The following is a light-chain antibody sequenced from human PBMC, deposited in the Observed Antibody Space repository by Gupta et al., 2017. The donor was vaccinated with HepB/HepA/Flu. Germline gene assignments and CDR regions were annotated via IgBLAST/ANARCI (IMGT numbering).Light chain of an antibody. CDR2: GAS. J-gene: IGKJ2*01. Sequence: EIVLTQFPGTLSLSPGERATLCCRASQIVSSNYLAWYQQKPGQAPRLLMYGASSRATGIPDRFSGSGSATDFTLTISRLEPEDFAVYYCQQYSYSPYTFGQGTKLEIK. V-gene: IGKV3-20*01. CDR1: QIVSSNY. CDR3: QQYSYSPYT.